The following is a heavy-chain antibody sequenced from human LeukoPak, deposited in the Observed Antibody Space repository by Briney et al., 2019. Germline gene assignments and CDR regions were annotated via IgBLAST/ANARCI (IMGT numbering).Heavy chain of an antibody. CDR3: TRDLLGYYYDSSGYYNIFDY. V-gene: IGHV3-49*04. CDR1: GFTFGDYA. CDR2: IRSKDYGGTT. Sequence: GGSLRLSCTASGFTFGDYAMSWVRQAPGKGLEWVGFIRSKDYGGTTEYAASVKGRFTISRDDSKSIAYLQMNSLKTEDTAVYYCTRDLLGYYYDSSGYYNIFDYWGQGTLVTVSS. D-gene: IGHD3-22*01. J-gene: IGHJ4*02.